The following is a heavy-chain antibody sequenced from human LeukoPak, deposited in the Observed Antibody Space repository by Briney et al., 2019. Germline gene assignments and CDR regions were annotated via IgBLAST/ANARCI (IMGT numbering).Heavy chain of an antibody. CDR3: ASDTSKPGENWFDP. CDR1: GFTFSNYW. D-gene: IGHD3-10*01. J-gene: IGHJ5*02. Sequence: GGSLRLSCVASGFTFSNYWMHWVRQAPGKGLVWVSRINSDGTTTSYADSVKGRFTISRDDAKNTLYLQMNSLRAEDTAVYYCASDTSKPGENWFDPWGQGTLVTVSS. V-gene: IGHV3-74*01. CDR2: INSDGTTT.